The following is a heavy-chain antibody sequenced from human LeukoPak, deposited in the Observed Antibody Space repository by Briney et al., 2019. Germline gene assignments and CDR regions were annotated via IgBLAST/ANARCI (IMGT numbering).Heavy chain of an antibody. CDR3: AKLREPGIAVAGDDY. CDR1: GFTFSSYA. D-gene: IGHD6-19*01. V-gene: IGHV3-23*01. Sequence: GGSLRLSCAASGFTFSSYAMSWVRQAPGKGLEWVSAISGSGGSTYYADSVKGRFTISRDSSKNTLYLQMNSLRAEDTAVYYCAKLREPGIAVAGDDYWGQGTLVTVSS. J-gene: IGHJ4*02. CDR2: ISGSGGST.